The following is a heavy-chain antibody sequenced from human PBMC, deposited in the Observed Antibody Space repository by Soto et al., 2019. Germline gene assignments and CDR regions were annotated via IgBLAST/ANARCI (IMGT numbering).Heavy chain of an antibody. Sequence: AGSLRLSCASSGFTFSSPPMHWVRQAPGKGLEYVSAISSNGGSTYYANSVKGRFTISRDTSKKPQNHQMYSQRAEDMAVYYCARDRGITFGGVIVQPGYYYYYMDVWGKGT. CDR1: GFTFSSPP. D-gene: IGHD3-16*02. CDR3: ARDRGITFGGVIVQPGYYYYYMDV. CDR2: ISSNGGST. J-gene: IGHJ6*03. V-gene: IGHV3-64*01.